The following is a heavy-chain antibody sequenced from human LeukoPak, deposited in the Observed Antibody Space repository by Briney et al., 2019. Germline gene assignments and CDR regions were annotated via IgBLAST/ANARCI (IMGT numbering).Heavy chain of an antibody. CDR3: ARSAYYYDSSGYPTSYYFDY. CDR2: IYNGVNT. CDR1: GASVSSASY. J-gene: IGHJ4*02. Sequence: SETLSLTCTVSGASVSSASYWTWIRQPPGKGVEWIAHIYNGVNTNYNPSLKSRVTISVDTSKNQFSLKLSSVTAADTAVYYCARSAYYYDSSGYPTSYYFDYWGQGTLVTVSS. V-gene: IGHV4-61*01. D-gene: IGHD3-22*01.